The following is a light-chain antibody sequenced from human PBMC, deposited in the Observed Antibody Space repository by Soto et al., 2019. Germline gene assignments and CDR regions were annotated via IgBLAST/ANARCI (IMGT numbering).Light chain of an antibody. Sequence: EIVLTQSPETLSLTPGERATLSCGSSQSVDSSYVAWYQQKPGLAPRLLMFDASSRANGIPDRFRGSGSGTGFTLTISSLEPEDFAVYYFQQYSSSLCTFGQGTKVEIK. J-gene: IGKJ1*01. CDR2: DAS. CDR1: QSVDSSY. V-gene: IGKV3D-20*01. CDR3: QQYSSSLCT.